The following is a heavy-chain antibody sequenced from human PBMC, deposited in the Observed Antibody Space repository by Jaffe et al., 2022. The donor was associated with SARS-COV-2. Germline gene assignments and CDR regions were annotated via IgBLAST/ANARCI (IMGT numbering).Heavy chain of an antibody. D-gene: IGHD5-18*01. V-gene: IGHV3-15*01. Sequence: EVQLVESGGGLVKPGGSLRLSCAASGFTFSNAWMSWVRQAPGKGLEWVGRIKSKTDGGTTDYAAPVKGRFTISRDDSKNTLYLQMNSLKTEDTAVYYCTTDREYSYRDYYYYYYMDVWGKGTTVTVSS. CDR1: GFTFSNAW. CDR3: TTDREYSYRDYYYYYYMDV. CDR2: IKSKTDGGTT. J-gene: IGHJ6*03.